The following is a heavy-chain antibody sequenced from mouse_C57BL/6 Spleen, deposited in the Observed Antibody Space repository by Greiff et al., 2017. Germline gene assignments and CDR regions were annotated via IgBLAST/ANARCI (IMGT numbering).Heavy chain of an antibody. D-gene: IGHD3-2*02. V-gene: IGHV1-42*01. CDR3: ARGGDSSGFYAMDY. CDR2: LNPSTGGT. J-gene: IGHJ4*01. Sequence: VQLQQSGPELVKPGASVKISCKASVYSFTGYYMNWVKQSPEQILEWIGALNPSTGGTTYNQKFKAKATLTVDKSSSTAYMQLKSLTSEDSAVYYCARGGDSSGFYAMDYWGQGTSVTVSS. CDR1: VYSFTGYY.